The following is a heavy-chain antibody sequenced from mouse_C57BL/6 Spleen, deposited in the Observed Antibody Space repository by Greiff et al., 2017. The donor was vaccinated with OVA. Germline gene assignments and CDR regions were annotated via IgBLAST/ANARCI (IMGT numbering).Heavy chain of an antibody. V-gene: IGHV1-53*01. CDR2: INPSNGGT. CDR3: ARNDPIYYDYDGGAY. D-gene: IGHD2-4*01. J-gene: IGHJ3*01. Sequence: VQLKQPGTELVKPGASVKLSCKASGYTFTSYWMHWVKQRPGQGLEWIGNINPSNGGTNYNEKFKSKATLTVDKSSSTAYMQLSSLTSEDSAVYYCARNDPIYYDYDGGAYWGQGTLVTVSA. CDR1: GYTFTSYW.